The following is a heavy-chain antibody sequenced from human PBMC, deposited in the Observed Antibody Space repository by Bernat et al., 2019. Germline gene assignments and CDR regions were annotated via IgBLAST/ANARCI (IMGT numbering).Heavy chain of an antibody. V-gene: IGHV3-15*01. CDR3: ATETDGFLEGL. CDR1: GFTFSNAW. CDR2: IRSKSDGGTT. Sequence: EVRLVESGGGSVKLGGSLRLSCAASGFTFSNAWFSWVRQAPGQGLEWIGRIRSKSDGGTTDFAAPMQGRFIITRDDSTAALYLQINSLKSEDTAVYFCATETDGFLEGLGGQGTLVTVSS. J-gene: IGHJ4*02. D-gene: IGHD3-3*01.